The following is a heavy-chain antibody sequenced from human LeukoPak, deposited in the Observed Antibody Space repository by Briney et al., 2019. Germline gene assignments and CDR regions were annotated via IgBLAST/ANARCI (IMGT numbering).Heavy chain of an antibody. CDR3: VKGEIQLWPVRGRGAFDY. CDR2: ISSNGGST. V-gene: IGHV3-64D*06. Sequence: GGSLRLSCSASGFTFSSYAMHWVRQAPGKGLEYVSAISSNGGSTYYADSVKGRFTISRDNSKNTLYLQMSSQRAEDTAVYYCVKGEIQLWPVRGRGAFDYWGQGTLVTVSS. J-gene: IGHJ4*02. D-gene: IGHD5-18*01. CDR1: GFTFSSYA.